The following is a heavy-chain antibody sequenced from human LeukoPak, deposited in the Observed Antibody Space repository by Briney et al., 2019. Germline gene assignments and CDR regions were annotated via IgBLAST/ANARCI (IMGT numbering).Heavy chain of an antibody. CDR3: ARVRCNGDCYSPLKYYFDY. D-gene: IGHD2-21*02. CDR1: GGTFSSYA. CDR2: IIPIFGTA. J-gene: IGHJ4*02. Sequence: GASVKVSCTASGGTFSSYAISWVRQAPGQGLEWMGGIIPIFGTANYAQKFQGRVTITADESTSTAYMELSSLRSEDTAVYYCARVRCNGDCYSPLKYYFDYRGQGTLVTVSS. V-gene: IGHV1-69*13.